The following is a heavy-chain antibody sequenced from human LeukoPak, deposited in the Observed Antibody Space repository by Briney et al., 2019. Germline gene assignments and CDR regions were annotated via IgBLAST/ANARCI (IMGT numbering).Heavy chain of an antibody. CDR1: GFTVSSDF. D-gene: IGHD3-16*01. Sequence: GGSLRLSCAASGFTVSSDFMSWVRQAPGKGLEWVSVIYSGGNSYYADSVEGRFTISRDNSKNTLYLQMNSLRADDTAVYYCAKESWVLNYGADVWGQGTTVTVSS. J-gene: IGHJ6*02. V-gene: IGHV3-53*01. CDR2: IYSGGNS. CDR3: AKESWVLNYGADV.